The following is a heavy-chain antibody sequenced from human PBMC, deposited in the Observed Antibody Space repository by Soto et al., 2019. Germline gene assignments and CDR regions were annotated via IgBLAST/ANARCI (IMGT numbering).Heavy chain of an antibody. CDR1: GFSLSTSGAA. CDR2: VYWDDDK. V-gene: IGHV2-5*02. CDR3: AHSQSVTFFGLVTQTVIWFDW. Sequence: QITLKESGPTLVNPTQTLTLTCTFSGFSLSTSGAAVGWIRQPPGKALEWLALVYWDDDKRYSPSIKNRVTITKDTSKNQVVLTLTNAEPVDPATDYWAHSQSVTFFGLVTQTVIWFDWWGQGTLVNVAS. J-gene: IGHJ5*01. D-gene: IGHD3-3*01.